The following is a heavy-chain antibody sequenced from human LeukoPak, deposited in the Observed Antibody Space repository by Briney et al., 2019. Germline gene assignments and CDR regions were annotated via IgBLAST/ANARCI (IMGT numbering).Heavy chain of an antibody. CDR2: INHNGNVN. D-gene: IGHD1-1*01. V-gene: IGHV3-7*03. J-gene: IGHJ4*02. CDR1: GFTFSSYW. Sequence: GGSLRLSCAASGFTFSSYWMNWARQAPGKGLEWVASINHNGNVNYYVDSVKGRFTISRDNAKNSLYLQMSSLRAEDTAVYYCSGGGYTFDYWGQGTLVTVSS. CDR3: SGGGYTFDY.